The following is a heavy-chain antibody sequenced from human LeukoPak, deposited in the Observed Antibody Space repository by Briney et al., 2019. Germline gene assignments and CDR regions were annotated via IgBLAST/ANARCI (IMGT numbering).Heavy chain of an antibody. J-gene: IGHJ6*02. CDR3: ARDPPRHDYVWGSYPLGMDV. CDR2: IYYSGST. V-gene: IGHV4-31*03. Sequence: SQTLSLTCTVSGGSISSGGYYWSWIRQHPGKGLEWIGYIYYSGSTYYNPSLKSRVTISVDTSKNQFSLKLSSVTAADTAVYYCARDPPRHDYVWGSYPLGMDVWGQGTTVTVSS. D-gene: IGHD3-16*02. CDR1: GGSISSGGYY.